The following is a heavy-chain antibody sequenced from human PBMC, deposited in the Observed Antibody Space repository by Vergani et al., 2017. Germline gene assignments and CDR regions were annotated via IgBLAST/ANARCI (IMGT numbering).Heavy chain of an antibody. CDR3: ASDTHSGQRADR. CDR2: IHYSENT. D-gene: IGHD6-19*01. CDR1: GFTFTNAW. Sequence: VQLVESGGGLVQPGGSLRLSCAASGFTFTNAWMSWVRQAPGKGLEWIGSIHYSENTNYNPSLKTRVTISVDTSKNQFSLTLTSVTAADTAVYYCASDTHSGQRADRWGQGILVTVTS. V-gene: IGHV4-59*01. J-gene: IGHJ5*02.